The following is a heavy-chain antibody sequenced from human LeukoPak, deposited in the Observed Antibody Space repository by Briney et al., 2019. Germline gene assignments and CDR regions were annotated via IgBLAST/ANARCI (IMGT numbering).Heavy chain of an antibody. J-gene: IGHJ4*02. Sequence: SETLSLTCAVYGGSFGGYYWSWIRQPPGKGLEWIGEINHSGSTNYNPSLKSRVAISVDTSKNQFSLKLSSVTAADTAVYYCASGRDIDYWGQGTLVTVSS. CDR2: INHSGST. V-gene: IGHV4-34*01. CDR1: GGSFGGYY. CDR3: ASGRDIDY. D-gene: IGHD2-15*01.